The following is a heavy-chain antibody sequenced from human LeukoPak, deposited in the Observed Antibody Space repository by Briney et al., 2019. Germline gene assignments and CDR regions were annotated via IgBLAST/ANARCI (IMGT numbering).Heavy chain of an antibody. Sequence: PSEALSLTCAVYGGSFSGYYWSWIRQPPGKGLEWIGEINHSGSTNSNPSIKSRVTISVDTSKNQFSLKLSSVTAADMAVYYCASKPYDFWSGGTPFDHWGQGTLVTVSS. CDR1: GGSFSGYY. CDR2: INHSGST. D-gene: IGHD3-3*01. CDR3: ASKPYDFWSGGTPFDH. J-gene: IGHJ5*02. V-gene: IGHV4-34*01.